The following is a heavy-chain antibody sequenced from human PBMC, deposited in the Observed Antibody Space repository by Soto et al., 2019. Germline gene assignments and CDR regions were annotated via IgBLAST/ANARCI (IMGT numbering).Heavy chain of an antibody. Sequence: GESLKISCEASGYTFRNYWIGWVRLVPGKGLECMGVIYPDDSVTTYSPSFQGQVTISVDASIRTVFLQWSSLKASDTAIYYCAGWPARGAAPQEYCGKGTLVTVAS. CDR3: AGWPARGAAPQEY. V-gene: IGHV5-51*01. CDR1: GYTFRNYW. D-gene: IGHD2-15*01. J-gene: IGHJ4*02. CDR2: IYPDDSVT.